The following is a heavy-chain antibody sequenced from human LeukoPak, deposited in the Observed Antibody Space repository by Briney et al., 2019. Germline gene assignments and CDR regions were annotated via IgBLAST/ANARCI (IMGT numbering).Heavy chain of an antibody. CDR2: ISYDGRNK. J-gene: IGHJ4*02. D-gene: IGHD6-13*01. Sequence: GGSLRLSCAASGFTFGDYVMHWVRQAPGKGLEWVAVISYDGRNKYYRDSVKGRFTISRDTSKNTLYLQMNTLRVEDTAVYYCAKAWPAAGTFDSWGQGSLVTVSS. V-gene: IGHV3-30*18. CDR3: AKAWPAAGTFDS. CDR1: GFTFGDYV.